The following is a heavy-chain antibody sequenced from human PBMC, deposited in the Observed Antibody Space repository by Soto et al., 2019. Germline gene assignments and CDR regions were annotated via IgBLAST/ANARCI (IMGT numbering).Heavy chain of an antibody. Sequence: EASVKVSCKASGGTFSSYAVSWVRQAPGQGLEWMGGIIPIFGTANYAQKFQGRVTITADESTSTAYMELSSLRSEDTAVYYCARERVYYDILTGLGDYYYYGMDVWGQGTTVTVSS. CDR3: ARERVYYDILTGLGDYYYYGMDV. J-gene: IGHJ6*02. D-gene: IGHD3-9*01. CDR2: IIPIFGTA. V-gene: IGHV1-69*13. CDR1: GGTFSSYA.